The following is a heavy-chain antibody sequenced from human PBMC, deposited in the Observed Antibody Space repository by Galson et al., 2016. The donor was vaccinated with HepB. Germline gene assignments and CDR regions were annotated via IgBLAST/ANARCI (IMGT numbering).Heavy chain of an antibody. CDR2: ISGYNGRA. CDR1: GGSFNNNA. CDR3: ARDLATETTDAFDI. V-gene: IGHV1-18*01. D-gene: IGHD1-1*01. J-gene: IGHJ3*02. Sequence: SVKVSCKASGGSFNNNAITWVRQAPGQGLQWMGWISGYNGRAMYAQEFQDRVTLTIDTSTTTASMEVNRLTSDDTAMYYCARDLATETTDAFDIWGQGTMVTVSS.